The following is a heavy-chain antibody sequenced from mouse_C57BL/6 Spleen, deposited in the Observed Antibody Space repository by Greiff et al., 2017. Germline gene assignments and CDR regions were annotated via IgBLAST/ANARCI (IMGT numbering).Heavy chain of an antibody. CDR2: IYPSDSET. D-gene: IGHD1-1*01. J-gene: IGHJ1*03. Sequence: VQLQQPGAELVRPGSSVKLSCKASGYTFTSYWMDWVKQRPGQGLEWIGNIYPSDSETYYNQKFKDKATLTVDKSSSTAYMQLSSLTSEDSAVYYCARSHYGSSYDWYFDVWGTGTTVTVSS. CDR3: ARSHYGSSYDWYFDV. V-gene: IGHV1-61*01. CDR1: GYTFTSYW.